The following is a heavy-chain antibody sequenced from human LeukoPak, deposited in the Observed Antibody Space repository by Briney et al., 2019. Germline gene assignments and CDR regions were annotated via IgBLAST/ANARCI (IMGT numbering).Heavy chain of an antibody. CDR1: GYTFTSYY. CDR2: INPSGGST. J-gene: IGHJ4*02. Sequence: GAXVKVSCKASGYTFTSYYMHWVRQAPGQGLEWMGIINPSGGSTSYAQKFQGRVTMTRDTSTSTVYMELSSLRSEDTAVYYCARIHYYGSGSYPQYYFDYWGQGTLVTVSS. V-gene: IGHV1-46*01. D-gene: IGHD3-10*01. CDR3: ARIHYYGSGSYPQYYFDY.